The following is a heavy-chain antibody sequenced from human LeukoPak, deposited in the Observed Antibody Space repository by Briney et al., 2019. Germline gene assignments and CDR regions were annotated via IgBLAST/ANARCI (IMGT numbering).Heavy chain of an antibody. CDR3: ARHVTYYYDSSEYYFDY. CDR1: GYSFTSYW. J-gene: IGHJ4*02. Sequence: GESLKTSCKGSGYSFTSYWIGWVRQMPGKGLEWMGIIYPGDSDTRYSPSFQGQVTISADKSISTAYLQWSSLKASDTAMYYCARHVTYYYDSSEYYFDYWGQGTLVTVSS. V-gene: IGHV5-51*01. CDR2: IYPGDSDT. D-gene: IGHD3-22*01.